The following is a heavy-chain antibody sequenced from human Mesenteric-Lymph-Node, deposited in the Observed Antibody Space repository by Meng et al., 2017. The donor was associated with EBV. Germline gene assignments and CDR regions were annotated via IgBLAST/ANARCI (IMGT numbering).Heavy chain of an antibody. CDR1: GGSVSSGSYY. CDR3: ARDNGDYVSDP. J-gene: IGHJ5*02. CDR2: ISYSGST. Sequence: QGHVQDSGPGLVKPLDTLSLTCTVSGGSVSSGSYYWNWIRQPPGKGLEWIGYISYSGSTKYNPSLKSRVTISVDTSKTQFSLKLSSVTAADTAVYYCARDNGDYVSDPWGQGTLVTVSS. V-gene: IGHV4-61*01. D-gene: IGHD4-17*01.